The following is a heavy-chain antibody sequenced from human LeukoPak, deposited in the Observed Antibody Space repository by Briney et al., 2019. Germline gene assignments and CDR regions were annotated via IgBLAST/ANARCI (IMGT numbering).Heavy chain of an antibody. CDR1: GFTFSSYA. V-gene: IGHV3-23*01. D-gene: IGHD2-15*01. Sequence: PGGSLRLSCVASGFTFSSYAMSWVRQAPGKGLEWVSGISGSGNSAYYADSVKGRFTIPRDNSKNTLYLQMSSLRADDTAVYYCAKGSGAYAYLFDYWGRGTLVTVSS. CDR3: AKGSGAYAYLFDY. CDR2: ISGSGNSA. J-gene: IGHJ4*02.